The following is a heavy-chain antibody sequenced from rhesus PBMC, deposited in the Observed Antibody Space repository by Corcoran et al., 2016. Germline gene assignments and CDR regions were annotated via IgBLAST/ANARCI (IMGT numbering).Heavy chain of an antibody. CDR3: TRDLPSAYLRFDY. CDR1: GYTFTSYY. V-gene: IGHV1S9*01. J-gene: IGHJ4*01. CDR2: INPINDKA. D-gene: IGHD1-38*01. Sequence: QVQLVQSGAEVKKPGASVKLSCKASGYTFTSYYINWVRQATGQVLEWKGWINPINDKAASAQKFQGRVTLTRDTSTSRAYMEMRGLRSEDTAVYYCTRDLPSAYLRFDYWGQGVMVTVSS.